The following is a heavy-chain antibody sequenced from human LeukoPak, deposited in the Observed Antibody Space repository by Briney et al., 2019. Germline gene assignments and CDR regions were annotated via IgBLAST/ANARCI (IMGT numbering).Heavy chain of an antibody. V-gene: IGHV3-23*01. D-gene: IGHD3-22*01. J-gene: IGHJ4*02. CDR2: ISGSGGRT. CDR3: AKWAIYYDFKRYYFDY. CDR1: GFTFSSYA. Sequence: PGGSLRLSCAASGFTFSSYAMNWVRQAPGKGLEWVSAISGSGGRTYDADPVKGRFTISRDNSKNTLYLQMNSLRAEDTAVYYCAKWAIYYDFKRYYFDYWGQGTLVTVSS.